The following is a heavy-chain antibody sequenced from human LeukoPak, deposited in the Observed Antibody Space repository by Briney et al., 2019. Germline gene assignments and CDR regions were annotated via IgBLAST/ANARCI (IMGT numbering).Heavy chain of an antibody. V-gene: IGHV4-61*01. CDR3: ARDRRYYDFWSDETAFDI. D-gene: IGHD3-3*01. J-gene: IGHJ3*02. CDR2: IYYSGST. CDR1: GGSVSSGSYY. Sequence: SETLSLTCTVSGGSVSSGSYYWSWIRQPPGKGLEWIGYIYYSGSTNYNPSLKSRVTISVDTSKNQFSLKLSSVTAADTAVYYCARDRRYYDFWSDETAFDIWGQGTTVTVSS.